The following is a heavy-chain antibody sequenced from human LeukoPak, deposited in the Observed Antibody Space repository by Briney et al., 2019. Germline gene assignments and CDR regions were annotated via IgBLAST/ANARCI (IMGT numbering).Heavy chain of an antibody. Sequence: GGSLRLSCAASGFTVNSNYMTWVRQAPGKGLEWVSYISSSGSTIYYADSVKGRFTISRDNAKNSLYLQMNSLRAEDTAVYYCARAYRSSYYYGSPIDYWGQGTLVTVSS. CDR2: ISSSGSTI. CDR1: GFTVNSNY. D-gene: IGHD3-10*01. J-gene: IGHJ4*02. CDR3: ARAYRSSYYYGSPIDY. V-gene: IGHV3-48*03.